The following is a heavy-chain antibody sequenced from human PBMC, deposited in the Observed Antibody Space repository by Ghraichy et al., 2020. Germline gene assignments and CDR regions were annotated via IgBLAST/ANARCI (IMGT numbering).Heavy chain of an antibody. V-gene: IGHV3-7*01. CDR3: AREIWWRFDY. D-gene: IGHD3-16*01. Sequence: GGSRRLSCAASGFTFSRHYMTWVRQPPGNGLGGVGKIHTAGSKKYYVDSVRGRFTISRDNAENALYLQVNSLRGEDTAVYYCAREIWWRFDYWGQGTLVTVSS. CDR1: GFTFSRHY. CDR2: IHTAGSKK. J-gene: IGHJ4*02.